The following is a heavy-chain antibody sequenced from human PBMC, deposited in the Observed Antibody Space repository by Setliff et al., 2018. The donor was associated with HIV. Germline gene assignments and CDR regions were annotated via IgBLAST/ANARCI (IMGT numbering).Heavy chain of an antibody. Sequence: SETLSLTCTVSGGSISSDSYYWSWIRQPAGKGLEWIGEINHSGTTNYNPSLKSRVTISVDTSKNQFSLKLSSVTAADTAVYYCASALKEGYSYGYPFDFWGQGTLVTVSS. CDR1: GGSISSDSYY. D-gene: IGHD5-18*01. CDR2: INHSGTT. J-gene: IGHJ4*02. V-gene: IGHV4-61*10. CDR3: ASALKEGYSYGYPFDF.